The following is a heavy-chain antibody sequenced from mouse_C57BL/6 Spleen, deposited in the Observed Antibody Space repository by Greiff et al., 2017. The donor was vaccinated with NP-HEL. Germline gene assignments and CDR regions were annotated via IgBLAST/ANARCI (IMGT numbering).Heavy chain of an antibody. D-gene: IGHD2-5*01. J-gene: IGHJ1*03. Sequence: VQLKQPGPELVKPGASVKISCKASGYSFTDYNMNWVKQSNGKSLEWIGVIHPNNGTTSYNQKFKGKATLTVDPSSSTAYVHLNSLTSEDSAVYYCARAGYYSNDYWYFDVWGTGTTGTVSS. V-gene: IGHV1-39*01. CDR3: ARAGYYSNDYWYFDV. CDR2: IHPNNGTT. CDR1: GYSFTDYN.